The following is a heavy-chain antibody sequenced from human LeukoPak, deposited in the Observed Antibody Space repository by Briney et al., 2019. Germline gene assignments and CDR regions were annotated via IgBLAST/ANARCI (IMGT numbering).Heavy chain of an antibody. CDR3: VTYYYGSGSPSYYYDYGMDV. CDR1: GGSISSYY. J-gene: IGHJ6*02. V-gene: IGHV4-59*12. Sequence: SETLSLTCTVSGGSISSYYWSWIRQPPGKGLEWIGYIYYSGSTNYNPSLKSRVTISVDTSKNQFSLKLGSVTAADTAVYYCVTYYYGSGSPSYYYDYGMDVWGQGTTVTVSS. CDR2: IYYSGST. D-gene: IGHD3-10*01.